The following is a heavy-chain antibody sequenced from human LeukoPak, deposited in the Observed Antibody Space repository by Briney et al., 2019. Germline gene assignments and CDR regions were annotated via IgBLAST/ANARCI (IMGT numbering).Heavy chain of an antibody. D-gene: IGHD6-19*01. V-gene: IGHV1-18*01. CDR2: ITPYNDKT. Sequence: EASVKVSCKASGYTLVNHGITWVRQAPGQGLEWMGWITPYNDKTNYAQRFQGRLTMTTETSTNTAYMELRSLRSDDTAVYYCARAVAGVPPYYYYYYMDVWGKGTTVTVSS. CDR1: GYTLVNHG. J-gene: IGHJ6*03. CDR3: ARAVAGVPPYYYYYYMDV.